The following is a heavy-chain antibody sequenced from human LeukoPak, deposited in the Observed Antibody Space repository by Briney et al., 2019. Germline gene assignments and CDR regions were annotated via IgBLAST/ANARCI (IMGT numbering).Heavy chain of an antibody. CDR1: GYTFTGYY. CDR3: ARQVHSGWKKIDY. J-gene: IGHJ4*02. CDR2: INPNSGGT. V-gene: IGHV1-2*02. Sequence: GASVKVSCKASGYTFTGYYMHWVRQAPGQGLEWMGWINPNSGGTNYAQKFQGRVTMTRDTSISTAYMELSRLRSDDTAMYYCARQVHSGWKKIDYWGQGTLVTVSS. D-gene: IGHD6-19*01.